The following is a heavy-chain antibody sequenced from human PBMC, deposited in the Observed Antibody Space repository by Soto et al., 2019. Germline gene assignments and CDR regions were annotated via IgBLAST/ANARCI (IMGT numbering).Heavy chain of an antibody. CDR3: ARDCRSTSCVRPRVDY. V-gene: IGHV1-18*01. Sequence: ASVKVSCKASGYTFTSYGISWVRQAPGQGLEWMGWISAYNGNTNYAQKLQGRVTMTTDTSTSTAYMELSSLRSDDTAVYYCARDCRSTSCVRPRVDYWGQGTLVNVS. CDR1: GYTFTSYG. CDR2: ISAYNGNT. J-gene: IGHJ4*01. D-gene: IGHD2-2*01.